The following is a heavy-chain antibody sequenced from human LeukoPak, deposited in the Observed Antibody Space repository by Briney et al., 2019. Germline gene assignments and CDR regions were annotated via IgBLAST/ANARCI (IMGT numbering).Heavy chain of an antibody. CDR3: ARRSDYYDSSGYHWGFDP. CDR1: GYSFTSYW. V-gene: IGHV5-51*01. CDR2: IYPGDSDT. Sequence: GESLKISCKGSGYSFTSYWIGWVRQLPGKGLEWMGIIYPGDSDTRYSPSFQGQVTISADKSISTAYLQWSSLKASDTAMYYCARRSDYYDSSGYHWGFDPWGQGTLVTVSS. J-gene: IGHJ5*02. D-gene: IGHD3-22*01.